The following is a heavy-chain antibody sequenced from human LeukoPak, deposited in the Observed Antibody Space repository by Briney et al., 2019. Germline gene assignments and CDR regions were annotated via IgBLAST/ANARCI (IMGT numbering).Heavy chain of an antibody. J-gene: IGHJ6*03. Sequence: GGSLRLSCPASGFTFGDYAMSWVRQAPGKGLEWVGFIRNKAYGGTTEYAASVKGRFTISRDDSKSIAYLQMNSLRGEDTAVYYCARDGYSGSYYRLYYFFMDVWGKGTTVTVSS. V-gene: IGHV3-49*04. CDR1: GFTFGDYA. CDR2: IRNKAYGGTT. CDR3: ARDGYSGSYYRLYYFFMDV. D-gene: IGHD1-26*01.